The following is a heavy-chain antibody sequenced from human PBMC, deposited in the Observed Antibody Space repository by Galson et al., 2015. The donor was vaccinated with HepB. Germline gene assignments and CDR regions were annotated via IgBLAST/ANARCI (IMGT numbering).Heavy chain of an antibody. D-gene: IGHD2-15*01. V-gene: IGHV6-1*01. J-gene: IGHJ6*02. CDR3: ARLGYCSGGSCYSGGYYYGMDV. CDR1: GDSVSSNSAA. Sequence: CAISGDSVSSNSAAWNWIRQSPSRGLEWLGRTYYRSKWYNDYAVSVKSRITINPDTSKNQFSLQLNSVTPEDTAVYYCARLGYCSGGSCYSGGYYYGMDVWGQGTTVTVSS. CDR2: TYYRSKWYN.